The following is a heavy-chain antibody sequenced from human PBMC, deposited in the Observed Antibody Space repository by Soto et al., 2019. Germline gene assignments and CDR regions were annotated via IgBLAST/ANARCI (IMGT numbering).Heavy chain of an antibody. CDR3: ARGGAAPPYYYYYGMDV. V-gene: IGHV4-34*01. Sequence: PSETLSLTCAVYGGSFSGYYWSWIRQPPGKGLEWIGEINHSGSTNYNPSLKSRVTISVDTSKNQFSLKLSSVTAADTAVYYCARGGAAPPYYYYYGMDVWGQGTTVTVSS. CDR1: GGSFSGYY. J-gene: IGHJ6*02. CDR2: INHSGST. D-gene: IGHD6-6*01.